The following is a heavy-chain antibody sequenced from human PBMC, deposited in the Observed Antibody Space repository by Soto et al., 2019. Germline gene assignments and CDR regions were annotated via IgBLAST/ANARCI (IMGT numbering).Heavy chain of an antibody. V-gene: IGHV1-3*01. CDR3: ARDFSWFGELIASDY. CDR1: GYTFTSYA. CDR2: INAGNGNT. Sequence: QVQLVQSGAEVKKPGASVKVSCKASGYTFTSYAMHWVRQAPGQRLEWMGWINAGNGNTKYSQKFQGRVTITRDTSARTAYMELSSLRSEDTAVYYCARDFSWFGELIASDYWGQGTLVTVSS. D-gene: IGHD3-10*01. J-gene: IGHJ4*02.